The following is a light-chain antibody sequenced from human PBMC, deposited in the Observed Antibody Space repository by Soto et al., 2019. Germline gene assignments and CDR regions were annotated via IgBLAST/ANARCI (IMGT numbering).Light chain of an antibody. CDR2: WAS. Sequence: DIVMTQSPDSLAVSLSERATINCKSSQSVLYSSNNKNYLAWYQQKPGQPPKLLIYWASTRESGVPDRFSGSGSGTDFTLTISSLQAEDGAVYYCQQYSSTPLTFGGGTKVEIK. J-gene: IGKJ4*01. V-gene: IGKV4-1*01. CDR3: QQYSSTPLT. CDR1: QSVLYSSNNKNY.